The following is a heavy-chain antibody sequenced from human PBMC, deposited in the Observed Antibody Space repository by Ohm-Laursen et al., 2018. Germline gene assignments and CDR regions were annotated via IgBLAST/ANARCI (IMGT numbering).Heavy chain of an antibody. CDR1: GFTFSNYG. D-gene: IGHD6-6*01. V-gene: IGHV3-33*01. Sequence: SLRLSCAASGFTFSNYGMHWVRQAPGKGLEWLAVIWYDGTNKYYADSVEGRFTISRDNAKNSLYLQMNSLRAEDTAVYYCARARPPTYYYGMDVWDQGTLVTVSS. CDR2: IWYDGTNK. J-gene: IGHJ6*02. CDR3: ARARPPTYYYGMDV.